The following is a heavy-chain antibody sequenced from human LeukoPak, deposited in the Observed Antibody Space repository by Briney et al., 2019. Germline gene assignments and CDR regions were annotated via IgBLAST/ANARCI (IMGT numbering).Heavy chain of an antibody. D-gene: IGHD3-16*01. V-gene: IGHV4-39*01. CDR3: ARGDVLDYFIEY. J-gene: IGHJ4*02. CDR2: MYYSGST. Sequence: SETLSLTCTVSGGSISSSSYYWGWIRQPPGKGLEWIVSMYYSGSTYYNPSLNSRVTKSVDTSKNQFSLKLSSVTAADTAVYYCARGDVLDYFIEYWGQGTLVTVSS. CDR1: GGSISSSSYY.